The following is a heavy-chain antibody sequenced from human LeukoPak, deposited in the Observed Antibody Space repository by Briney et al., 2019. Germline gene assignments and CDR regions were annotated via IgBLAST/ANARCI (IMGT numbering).Heavy chain of an antibody. CDR3: ARVGGFEEYCSSTSCPLFDY. CDR1: GFTFSSYG. J-gene: IGHJ4*02. V-gene: IGHV3-33*01. D-gene: IGHD2-2*01. CDR2: IWYDGSNK. Sequence: PGRSLRLSCAASGFTFSSYGMHWVRQAPGKGLEWVAVIWYDGSNKYYADSVKGRFTISRDSSKNTLYLQMNSLRAEDTAVYYCARVGGFEEYCSSTSCPLFDYWGQGTLVTVSS.